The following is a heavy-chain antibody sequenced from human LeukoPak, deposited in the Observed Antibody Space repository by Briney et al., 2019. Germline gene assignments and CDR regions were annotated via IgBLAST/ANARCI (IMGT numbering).Heavy chain of an antibody. CDR2: ISAYNGNT. CDR1: GYTFTSYG. V-gene: IGHV1-18*01. D-gene: IGHD2-2*02. CDR3: ARDSHIVVVPAAILPDY. Sequence: ASVKVSCKAPGYTFTSYGISWVRQAPGQGLEWMGWISAYNGNTNYAQKLQGRVTMTTDTSTSTAYMELRSLRSDDTAVYYCARDSHIVVVPAAILPDYWGQGTLVTVSS. J-gene: IGHJ4*02.